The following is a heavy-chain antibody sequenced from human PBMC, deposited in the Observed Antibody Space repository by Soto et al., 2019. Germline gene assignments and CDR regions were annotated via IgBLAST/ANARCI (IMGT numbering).Heavy chain of an antibody. CDR2: ISAYNGNT. J-gene: IGHJ6*03. CDR1: GYTFTSYG. Sequence: VSVKVSCKASGYTFTSYGISWVRQAPGQGLEWMGWISAYNGNTNYAQKLQGRVTMTTDTSTSTAYMELRSLRSDDTAVYYCARDIYDILTGYQIDYYYYYMDVWGKGTTVTVSS. V-gene: IGHV1-18*01. D-gene: IGHD3-9*01. CDR3: ARDIYDILTGYQIDYYYYYMDV.